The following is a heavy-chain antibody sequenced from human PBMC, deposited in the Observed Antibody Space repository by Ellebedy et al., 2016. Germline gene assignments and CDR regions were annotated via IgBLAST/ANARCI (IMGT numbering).Heavy chain of an antibody. Sequence: GGSLRLSCAASGFTFTTYWMHWARQAPGKGPVWISRIDSDGSTTYADSVQGRFTISRDNAQNSLYLQMNTMRAEDTAMYYCAGGSGWITDFWGQGTLVTVSS. D-gene: IGHD2-2*03. CDR2: IDSDGST. J-gene: IGHJ4*02. CDR3: AGGSGWITDF. V-gene: IGHV3-74*01. CDR1: GFTFTTYW.